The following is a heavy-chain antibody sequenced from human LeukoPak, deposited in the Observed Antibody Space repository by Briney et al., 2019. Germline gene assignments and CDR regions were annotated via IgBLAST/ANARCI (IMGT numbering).Heavy chain of an antibody. J-gene: IGHJ4*02. D-gene: IGHD2-21*01. V-gene: IGHV4-31*11. CDR1: GGSFSGYY. CDR2: IYYSGST. Sequence: PSETLSLTCAVYGGSFSGYYWSWIRQHPGKGLEWIGYIYYSGSTYYNPSLKSRVTISVDTSKNQFSLKLSSVTAADTAVYYCARVFGGEFDYWGQGTLVTVSS. CDR3: ARVFGGEFDY.